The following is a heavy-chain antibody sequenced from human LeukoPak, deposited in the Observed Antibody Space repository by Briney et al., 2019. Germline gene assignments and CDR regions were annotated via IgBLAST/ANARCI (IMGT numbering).Heavy chain of an antibody. Sequence: GGSLRLSCAASGFTFSSYWMSWVRQAPGKGLERVANIKQDGSEKYYVESVKGRFTISRDNAKNSLYLQMNSLRAEDTAVYYCARAGQRATSVYGYWGQGTLVTVSS. D-gene: IGHD1-26*01. CDR2: IKQDGSEK. V-gene: IGHV3-7*01. CDR3: ARAGQRATSVYGY. CDR1: GFTFSSYW. J-gene: IGHJ4*02.